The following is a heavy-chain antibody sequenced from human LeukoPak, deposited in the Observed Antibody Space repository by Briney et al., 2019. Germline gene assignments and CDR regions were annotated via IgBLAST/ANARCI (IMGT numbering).Heavy chain of an antibody. V-gene: IGHV4-4*07. D-gene: IGHD4-17*01. Sequence: SETLSLTCTFSVDSGTNFYWNWVRQPAGTGLEWIGRIFTRGIPNYTPSLKSRVTMSVDTSKNQFALKLTSVTAADSAVYYCARGREYGDFFDSWGQGTLVTVSS. CDR2: IFTRGIP. CDR3: ARGREYGDFFDS. J-gene: IGHJ4*02. CDR1: VDSGTNFY.